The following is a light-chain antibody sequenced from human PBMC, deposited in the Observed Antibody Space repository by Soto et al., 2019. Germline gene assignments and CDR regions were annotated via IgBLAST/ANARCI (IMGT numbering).Light chain of an antibody. CDR3: QQYGNSPKT. CDR1: QSVNSNY. J-gene: IGKJ1*01. CDR2: GAS. Sequence: EIVLTQSPGTLSLSPGESATLSCRASQSVNSNYVAWYQQKPGQTPRLLIYGASHMATGIPDIIRGSGSGTDFTLTINRLGPEDFAVYFCQQYGNSPKTFGQGTKVEIK. V-gene: IGKV3-20*01.